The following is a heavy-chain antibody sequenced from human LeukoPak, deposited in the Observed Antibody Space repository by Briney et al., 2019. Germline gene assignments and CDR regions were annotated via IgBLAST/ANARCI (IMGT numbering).Heavy chain of an antibody. CDR1: GFTFRSYS. V-gene: IGHV3-48*02. Sequence: GGSLILSCAASGFTFRSYSMHWVRQAPGKGLEWVSYISSTSSTIYYADSVKGRFTISRDNAKNSLYLQMNSLRDEDTAVYYCARAAPYYYDSSGYSASDSWGQGTMVTVSA. D-gene: IGHD3-22*01. J-gene: IGHJ3*02. CDR2: ISSTSSTI. CDR3: ARAAPYYYDSSGYSASDS.